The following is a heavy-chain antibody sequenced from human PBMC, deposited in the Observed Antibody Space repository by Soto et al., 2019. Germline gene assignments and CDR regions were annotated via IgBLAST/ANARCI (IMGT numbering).Heavy chain of an antibody. J-gene: IGHJ6*02. CDR3: ARDIMGTNYYYYGMDV. V-gene: IGHV4-59*01. D-gene: IGHD2-8*01. Sequence: PLETLPHTCTVSGGSSSSYYWSWIRQPTGKGLEWIGYIYYSGSTNYNPSLKSRVTISVDTSKNQFSLKLSSVTAADTAVYYCARDIMGTNYYYYGMDVWGQGTTVTVSS. CDR2: IYYSGST. CDR1: GGSSSSYY.